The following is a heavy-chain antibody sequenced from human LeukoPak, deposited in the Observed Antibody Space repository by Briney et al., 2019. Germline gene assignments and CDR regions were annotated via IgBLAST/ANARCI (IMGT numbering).Heavy chain of an antibody. CDR2: IKNKAHGGTI. CDR3: TEGTTR. D-gene: IGHD2-15*01. J-gene: IGHJ4*02. V-gene: IGHV3-15*01. CDR1: GFTFNNAW. Sequence: GGSLRLSCAASGFTFNNAWMSWVRQAPGKWLEWVGRIKNKAHGGTIDYAAPVKGRFTISRDDSINMLFLQMNSLKTEDTAMYYCTEGTTRWGQGTLVTVSS.